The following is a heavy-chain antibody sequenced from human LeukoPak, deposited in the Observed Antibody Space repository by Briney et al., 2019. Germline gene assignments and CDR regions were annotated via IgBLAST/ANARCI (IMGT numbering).Heavy chain of an antibody. CDR3: ARSPLRLGELSGFDY. Sequence: GESLKISCKASGYSFTSYRIGWVRQMPGKGLEWMGIIYPGDSDTRYSPSFQGQVTISADKSISTAYLQWSSLKASDTAMYYCARSPLRLGELSGFDYWGQGTLVTVSS. D-gene: IGHD3-16*02. CDR2: IYPGDSDT. J-gene: IGHJ4*02. V-gene: IGHV5-51*01. CDR1: GYSFTSYR.